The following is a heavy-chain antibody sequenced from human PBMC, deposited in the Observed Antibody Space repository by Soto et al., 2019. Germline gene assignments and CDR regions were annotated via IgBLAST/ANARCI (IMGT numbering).Heavy chain of an antibody. D-gene: IGHD6-6*01. V-gene: IGHV4-59*01. CDR3: ARDSLEYSSSSDGYYYYYGMDV. CDR2: IYYSGST. CDR1: GGSISSYY. J-gene: IGHJ6*02. Sequence: KTSETLSLTCTVSGGSISSYYRSWIRQPPGKGLEWIGYIYYSGSTNYNPSLKSRVTISVDTSKNQFSLKLSSVTAADTAVYYCARDSLEYSSSSDGYYYYYGMDVWGQGTTVTVSS.